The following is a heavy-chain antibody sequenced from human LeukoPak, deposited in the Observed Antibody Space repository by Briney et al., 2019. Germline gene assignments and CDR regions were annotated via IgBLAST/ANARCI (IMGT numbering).Heavy chain of an antibody. CDR2: INHSGST. J-gene: IGHJ5*02. Sequence: PSETLSLTCAVYGGSFSGYYWSWIRQPPGKGLEWIGEINHSGSTNYNPSLKSRLTMSVDTSKNQFSLKLSSVTAADTAVYYCARYTAMVKGWFDPWGQGTLVTVSS. CDR1: GGSFSGYY. CDR3: ARYTAMVKGWFDP. D-gene: IGHD5-18*01. V-gene: IGHV4-34*10.